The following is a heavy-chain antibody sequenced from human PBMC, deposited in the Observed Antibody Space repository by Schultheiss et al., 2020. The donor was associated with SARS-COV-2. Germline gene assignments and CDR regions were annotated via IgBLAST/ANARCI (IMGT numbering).Heavy chain of an antibody. CDR2: IYYSGST. V-gene: IGHV4-39*07. Sequence: GSLRLSCTVSGGSISSGGYYWSWIRQHPGKGLEWIGSIYYSGSTYYNPSLKSRVTISVDTSKNQFSLKLSSVTAADTAVYYCARALPYDAFDIWGQGTMVTVSS. CDR3: ARALPYDAFDI. CDR1: GGSISSGGYY. D-gene: IGHD5/OR15-5a*01. J-gene: IGHJ3*02.